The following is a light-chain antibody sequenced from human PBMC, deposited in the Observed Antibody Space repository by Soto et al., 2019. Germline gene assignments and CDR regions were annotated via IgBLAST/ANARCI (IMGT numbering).Light chain of an antibody. Sequence: DIQMTQSPSTLSASVGDRVTITCRASQSISSYWAWYQQKPGKAPKLLIYDASRLESGVPSRFSGSGSGTEFTLTISSLQPDDFATFYCQQYDSFSTFGQGTKLEIK. J-gene: IGKJ2*01. CDR1: QSISSY. CDR3: QQYDSFST. CDR2: DAS. V-gene: IGKV1-5*01.